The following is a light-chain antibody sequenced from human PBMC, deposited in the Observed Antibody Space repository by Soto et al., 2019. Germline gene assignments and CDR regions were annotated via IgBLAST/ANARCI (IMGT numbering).Light chain of an antibody. CDR1: QSISNY. CDR3: QQRYSTLWT. J-gene: IGKJ1*01. Sequence: DIQMTQSPSSLSASVGDRVTIACRASQSISNYLNWYQQKPGKAPKLLIYAASTLQTGVPSRFSGSGSGTDFTLTISSLQPEDFATYDCQQRYSTLWTFGQGTKVEVK. V-gene: IGKV1-39*01. CDR2: AAS.